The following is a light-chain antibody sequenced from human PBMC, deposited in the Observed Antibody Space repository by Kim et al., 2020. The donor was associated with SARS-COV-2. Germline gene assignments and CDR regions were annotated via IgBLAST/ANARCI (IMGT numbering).Light chain of an antibody. Sequence: ELTQPPSASGTPGQRVTISCSGSSSNIGTNSVNWYQHLPGTAPKLLIYRNNQRPSGVPDRFSGSKSGTSASLAISGLRSEDEADYYCAAWDDSLSGVVFGGGTQLTVL. V-gene: IGLV1-47*01. J-gene: IGLJ2*01. CDR2: RNN. CDR3: AAWDDSLSGVV. CDR1: SSNIGTNS.